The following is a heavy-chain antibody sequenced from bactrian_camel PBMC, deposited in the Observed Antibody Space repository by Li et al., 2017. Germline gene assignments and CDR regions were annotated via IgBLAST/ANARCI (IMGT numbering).Heavy chain of an antibody. CDR3: AARGPYCYTKLSVRDFTY. D-gene: IGHD2*01. CDR2: IATGSGNT. Sequence: QVQLVESGGGSVQAGGSLRLSCAYSGDTQNTAYMAWFRQFPGKDREGVARIATGSGNTYYADSVKGRFTISQDNAKNTVYLQMNSLKPEDTAMYYCAARGPYCYTKLSVRDFTYWGQGTQVTVSS. V-gene: IGHV3S63*01. J-gene: IGHJ4*01. CDR1: GDTQNTAY.